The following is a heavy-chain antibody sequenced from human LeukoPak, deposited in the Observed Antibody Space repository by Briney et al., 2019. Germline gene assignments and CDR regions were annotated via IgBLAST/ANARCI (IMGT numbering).Heavy chain of an antibody. CDR1: GFSLSTSGVG. CDR2: IYWDDDK. Sequence: SGPTQVKPIQTLTLTCTFSGFSLSTSGVGVGWIRQPPGKALEWLSLIYWDDDKRYRPSLKSRVTITKDTSKNQVVLAMANMDPVDTATYYCAHSRYYYDGSGFRTDFDYWGQGTLVTVSP. J-gene: IGHJ4*02. V-gene: IGHV2-5*02. D-gene: IGHD3-22*01. CDR3: AHSRYYYDGSGFRTDFDY.